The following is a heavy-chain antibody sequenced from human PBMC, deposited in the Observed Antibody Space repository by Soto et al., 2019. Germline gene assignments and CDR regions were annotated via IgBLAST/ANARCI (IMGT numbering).Heavy chain of an antibody. V-gene: IGHV4-34*01. D-gene: IGHD2-15*01. J-gene: IGHJ6*03. Sequence: QVQLQQWGAGLLKPSETLSLTCAVYGGSFSGYYWSWIRQPPGKGLAWIGEINHSGSTNYNPSLKRRVTRSVDTSKNQCSLKLSSVTAADPAVYYCARVGENCSGGSCYSAHYYYYYMYVWGKGTTVTVSS. CDR2: INHSGST. CDR3: ARVGENCSGGSCYSAHYYYYYMYV. CDR1: GGSFSGYY.